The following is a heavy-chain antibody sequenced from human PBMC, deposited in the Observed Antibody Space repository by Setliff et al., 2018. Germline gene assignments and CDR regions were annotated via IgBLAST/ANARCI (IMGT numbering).Heavy chain of an antibody. CDR3: ARDRFIVPDYYYYMDV. CDR1: GGSISSGGYY. V-gene: IGHV4-31*03. D-gene: IGHD2-15*01. J-gene: IGHJ6*03. Sequence: SETLSLTCTVSGGSISSGGYYWSWIRQHPGKGLEWIGYIYYSGSTYYNPSLKSRVTISVDTSKNRFSLKLSSVTAADTAVYYCARDRFIVPDYYYYMDVWGKGTTVTVSS. CDR2: IYYSGST.